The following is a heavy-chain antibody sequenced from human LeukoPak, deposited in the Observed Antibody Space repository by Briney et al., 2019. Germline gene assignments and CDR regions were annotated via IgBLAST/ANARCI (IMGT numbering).Heavy chain of an antibody. CDR1: GFTFSGYS. Sequence: PGGSLRLSCEASGFTFSGYSMNWVRQAPGKGLEWVSSIDSSSNYIYYADSLKGRLIISRDNAKNSLFLQINSLRAEDTAVYYCTKDDGNNYGCLDYWGQGTLVTVSS. CDR3: TKDDGNNYGCLDY. J-gene: IGHJ4*02. V-gene: IGHV3-21*01. CDR2: IDSSSNYI. D-gene: IGHD5-18*01.